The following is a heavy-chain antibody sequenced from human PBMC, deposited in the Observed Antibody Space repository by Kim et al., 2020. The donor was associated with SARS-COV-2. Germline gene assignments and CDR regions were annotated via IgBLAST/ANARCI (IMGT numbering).Heavy chain of an antibody. V-gene: IGHV1-69*13. J-gene: IGHJ6*02. CDR3: ARDPLNGDYQYYGMDV. D-gene: IGHD2-8*01. CDR1: GGTFSSYA. Sequence: ASVKVSCKASGGTFSSYAISWVRQAPGQGLEWMGGIIPIFGTANYAQKFQGRVTITADESTSTAYMELSSLRSEDTAVYYCARDPLNGDYQYYGMDVWGQGTTVTVSS. CDR2: IIPIFGTA.